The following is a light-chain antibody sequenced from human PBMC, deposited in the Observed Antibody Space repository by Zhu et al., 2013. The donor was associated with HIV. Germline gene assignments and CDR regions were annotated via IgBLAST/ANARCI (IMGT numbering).Light chain of an antibody. CDR2: GSS. CDR3: QQYDDSRRYT. CDR1: QSVSANY. J-gene: IGKJ2*01. Sequence: EIELTQSPGTLSLSPGERATLSCRASQSVSANYLAWYQQKPGQAPRLVISGSSTRAFGIPDRFSGSGSGTDFTLTISRLEPEDFAVYYCQQYDDSRRYTFGQGTKLEIK. V-gene: IGKV3-20*01.